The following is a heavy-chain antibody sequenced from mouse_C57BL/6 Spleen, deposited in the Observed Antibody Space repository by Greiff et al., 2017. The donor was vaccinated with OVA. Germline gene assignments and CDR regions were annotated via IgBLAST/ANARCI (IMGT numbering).Heavy chain of an antibody. Sequence: QVQLQQPGAELVMPGASVKLSCKASGYTFTSYWMHWVKQRPGQGLEWIGEIDPSDSDTNYNQKFKGKSTLTVDKSSSTAYMQLSSLTSEDSAVYYCARAVGDYAMDYWGQGTSVTVSS. V-gene: IGHV1-69*01. CDR1: GYTFTSYW. CDR2: IDPSDSDT. J-gene: IGHJ4*01. CDR3: ARAVGDYAMDY.